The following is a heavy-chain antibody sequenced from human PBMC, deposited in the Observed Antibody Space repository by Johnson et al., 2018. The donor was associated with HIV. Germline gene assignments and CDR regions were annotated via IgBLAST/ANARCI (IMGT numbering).Heavy chain of an antibody. CDR3: ARASSIAARGADAFDI. J-gene: IGHJ3*02. Sequence: VQLVESGGGLVQPGRSLRLSCAASGFTFDDYAMHWVRQAPGKGLEWVSYISSSGDTTYYTDSVKGRFTISRDTSKNTLYLQMNSLRAEDAAVYYCARASSIAARGADAFDIWGQGTMVTVSS. V-gene: IGHV3-48*01. CDR2: ISSSGDTT. CDR1: GFTFDDYA. D-gene: IGHD6-6*01.